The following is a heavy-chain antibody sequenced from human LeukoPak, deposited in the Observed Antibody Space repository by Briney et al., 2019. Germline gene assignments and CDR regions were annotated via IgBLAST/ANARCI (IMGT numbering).Heavy chain of an antibody. D-gene: IGHD3-10*01. CDR1: GFTFRDSA. CDR2: ISFDGSNK. CDR3: ARDPGNKQLGPFDY. V-gene: IGHV3-30*04. J-gene: IGHJ4*02. Sequence: GGSLRLSCSGAGFTFRDSAFHWVRQAPGKGLEWVAAISFDGSNKYYADSVQGRFTLSRDNSNNILYLQMNSLRAEDMAVYYCARDPGNKQLGPFDYWGQGTLVTVSS.